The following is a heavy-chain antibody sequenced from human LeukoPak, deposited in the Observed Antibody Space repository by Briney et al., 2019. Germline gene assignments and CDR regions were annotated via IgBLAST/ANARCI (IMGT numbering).Heavy chain of an antibody. J-gene: IGHJ6*02. D-gene: IGHD2-2*01. CDR1: GYSFDSYW. Sequence: ESLKISCKGSGYSFDSYWIGWVRQMPGQGLEWMGFIYPSDSDTRYSPSFQGQVTISADKSISTAYLQWSSLKASDTAMYYCARRYCSNSCYQMDIWGQGTTVTVSS. CDR3: ARRYCSNSCYQMDI. V-gene: IGHV5-51*01. CDR2: IYPSDSDT.